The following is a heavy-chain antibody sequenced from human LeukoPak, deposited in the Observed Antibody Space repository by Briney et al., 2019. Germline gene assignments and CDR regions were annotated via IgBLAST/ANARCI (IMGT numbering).Heavy chain of an antibody. Sequence: PGGSLRLSCAASGFSFSRDSMNWVRQAPGKGLEWISYISHDSSIKYYADSVRGRFTISRDSAKNSLYLQMHSLRAEDTAVYFCVRDNPRCCGVVPANVDDYWGQGTLVTVSS. CDR3: VRDNPRCCGVVPANVDDY. V-gene: IGHV3-48*01. D-gene: IGHD2-15*01. CDR2: ISHDSSIK. J-gene: IGHJ4*02. CDR1: GFSFSRDS.